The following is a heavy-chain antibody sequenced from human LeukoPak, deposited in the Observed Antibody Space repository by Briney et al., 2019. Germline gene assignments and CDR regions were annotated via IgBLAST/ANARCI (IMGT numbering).Heavy chain of an antibody. J-gene: IGHJ4*02. D-gene: IGHD3-22*01. V-gene: IGHV1-46*01. CDR2: INPSGSST. Sequence: GPSVKLSFNAFAYGFTSYGIHWVLQAIGQGLEWMGMINPSGSSTTYAQNFQGRVTMTGDTSTGTVYMELSSLRSEDTAVYYCARDYYDSSGYYHGGHWGQGTLVTVSS. CDR1: AYGFTSYG. CDR3: ARDYYDSSGYYHGGH.